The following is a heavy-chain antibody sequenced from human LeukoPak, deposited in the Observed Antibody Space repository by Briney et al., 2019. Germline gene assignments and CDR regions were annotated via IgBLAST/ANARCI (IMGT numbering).Heavy chain of an antibody. CDR1: GGSFSGYY. CDR3: ARGDTVVALGY. J-gene: IGHJ4*02. CDR2: INHSGST. D-gene: IGHD4-23*01. Sequence: SETLSLTCAVYGGSFSGYYWSWIRQPPGKGLEWIGEINHSGSTNYNPSLKSRVTISVDTSKNQLSLKLSSVTAADTAVYYCARGDTVVALGYWGQGTLVTVSS. V-gene: IGHV4-34*01.